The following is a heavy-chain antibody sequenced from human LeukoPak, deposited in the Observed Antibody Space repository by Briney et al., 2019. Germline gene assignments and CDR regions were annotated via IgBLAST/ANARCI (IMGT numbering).Heavy chain of an antibody. Sequence: PGGSLRLSCAASGFTFSTYWMSWVRQAPGKGPEWVANIKQDGSEKYYVDSVKGRFTISRDNAKNSLYLQMNSLRAEDTAVYYCARSPTYYDFWSGYKFIDYWGQGTLVTVSA. J-gene: IGHJ4*02. CDR1: GFTFSTYW. CDR2: IKQDGSEK. V-gene: IGHV3-7*01. D-gene: IGHD3-3*01. CDR3: ARSPTYYDFWSGYKFIDY.